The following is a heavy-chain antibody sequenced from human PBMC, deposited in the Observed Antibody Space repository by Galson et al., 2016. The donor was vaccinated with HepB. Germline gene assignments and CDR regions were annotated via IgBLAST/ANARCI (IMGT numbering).Heavy chain of an antibody. D-gene: IGHD3-16*01. CDR3: ARGSWGSVPYYFDY. V-gene: IGHV4-4*07. Sequence: GKGLEWIGRIYTSGSTNYNPSLKSRVTMSVDTSKNQFSLKLSSVTAADTAVYYCARGSWGSVPYYFDYWGQGTLVTVSS. J-gene: IGHJ4*02. CDR2: IYTSGST.